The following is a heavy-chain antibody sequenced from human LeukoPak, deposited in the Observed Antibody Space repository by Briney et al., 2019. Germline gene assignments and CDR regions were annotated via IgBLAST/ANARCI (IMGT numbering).Heavy chain of an antibody. D-gene: IGHD2-8*01. CDR2: AYCRSKWYN. V-gene: IGHV6-1*01. Sequence: SQTLSLTCAISGDSVSSNSAAWNWIRQSPSRGLEWLGRAYCRSKWYNDFAVSVKSRITIKSDTSKNRISLQLNSVTPEDTAVYYCAREVSGYYDLWGRGTLVTVSS. J-gene: IGHJ2*01. CDR1: GDSVSSNSAA. CDR3: AREVSGYYDL.